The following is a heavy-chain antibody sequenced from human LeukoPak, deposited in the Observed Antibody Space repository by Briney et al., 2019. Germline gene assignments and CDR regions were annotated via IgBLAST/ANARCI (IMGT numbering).Heavy chain of an antibody. CDR2: IYYIGDT. CDR1: GASISTSRDY. Sequence: PSETLSLTCTVSGASISTSRDYWGWIRQPPGKGLEWIGSIYYIGDTYYNPSLKSRVTMSLDMSKNQFSLKLNSVTAADTAVYYCARTGYYYDSSGYYYTDYWGQGTLVTVSS. J-gene: IGHJ4*02. CDR3: ARTGYYYDSSGYYYTDY. V-gene: IGHV4-39*07. D-gene: IGHD3-22*01.